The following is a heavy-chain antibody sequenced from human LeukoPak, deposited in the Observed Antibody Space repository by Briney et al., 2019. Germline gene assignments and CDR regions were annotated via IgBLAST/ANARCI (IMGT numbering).Heavy chain of an antibody. CDR3: ARAEQLSTEYCSGGSCYSDDVGWFDP. CDR1: GYTFTGYY. V-gene: IGHV1-2*02. J-gene: IGHJ5*02. Sequence: ASVKVSCRASGYTFTGYYMHWVRQAPGQGLECMGWINPNSGGTNYAQKFQGRVTMTRDTSISTAYMELSRLRSDDTAVYYCARAEQLSTEYCSGGSCYSDDVGWFDPWGQGTLVTVSS. CDR2: INPNSGGT. D-gene: IGHD2-15*01.